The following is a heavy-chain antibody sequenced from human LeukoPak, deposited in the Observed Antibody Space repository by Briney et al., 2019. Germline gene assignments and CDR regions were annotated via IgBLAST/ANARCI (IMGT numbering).Heavy chain of an antibody. J-gene: IGHJ4*02. D-gene: IGHD3-10*01. CDR1: GFTFSGSA. V-gene: IGHV3-73*01. Sequence: GGSLRLSCAASGFTFSGSAMHWVRQASGKGLEWVGRIRSKANSYATAYAASVKGRFTISRDDSKNPAYLQMNSLKTEDTAVYYCTSPHGGGDYWGQGTLVTVSS. CDR2: IRSKANSYAT. CDR3: TSPHGGGDY.